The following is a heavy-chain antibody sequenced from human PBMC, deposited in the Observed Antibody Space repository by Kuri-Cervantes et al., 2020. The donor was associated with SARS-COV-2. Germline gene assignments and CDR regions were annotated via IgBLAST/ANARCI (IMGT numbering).Heavy chain of an antibody. V-gene: IGHV3-21*01. CDR1: GFTFKSFS. D-gene: IGHD4-11*01. J-gene: IGHJ4*02. CDR2: ISAGGRHI. CDR3: AKAGTWGYSNYELIDY. Sequence: ESLKISCAASGFTFKSFSMNWVRQAPGKGLEWVASISAGGRHIYYVDSVKGRFAISRDNSRSSLVLEMNSLRVEDTAVYYCAKAGTWGYSNYELIDYWGQGTPVTVSS.